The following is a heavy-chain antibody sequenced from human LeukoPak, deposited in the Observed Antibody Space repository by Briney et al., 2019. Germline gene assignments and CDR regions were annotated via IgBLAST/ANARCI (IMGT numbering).Heavy chain of an antibody. CDR3: ARGWGVWFGEGNWSDP. V-gene: IGHV4-34*01. J-gene: IGHJ5*02. CDR1: GGSFSGYY. Sequence: SETLSLTCAVYGGSFSGYYWSWIRQPPGKGLEWIGEINHSGSTNYNPSLKSRVTISVDTSKNQFSLKLSSVTAADTAVYYCARGWGVWFGEGNWSDPWGQGTLVTVSS. D-gene: IGHD3-10*01. CDR2: INHSGST.